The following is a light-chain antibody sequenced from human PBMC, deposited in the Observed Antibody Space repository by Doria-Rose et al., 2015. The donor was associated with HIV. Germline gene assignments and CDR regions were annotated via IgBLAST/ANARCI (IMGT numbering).Light chain of an antibody. CDR3: QQYGASRGT. CDR2: DAS. CDR1: QRVKSRY. V-gene: IGKV3-20*01. Sequence: TQSPGTLSLSPGDRATLSCSASQRVKSRYLAWYQQKPGQAPRLLIYDASTRATGIPDRFSGSESGTDFTLTISRLEPEEVAVYYCQQYGASRGTFGQGTRLEIK. J-gene: IGKJ5*01.